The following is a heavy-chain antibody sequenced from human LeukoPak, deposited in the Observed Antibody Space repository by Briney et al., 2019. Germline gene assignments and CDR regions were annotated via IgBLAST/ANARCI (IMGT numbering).Heavy chain of an antibody. CDR1: GGSFSGYY. CDR2: INHSGST. D-gene: IGHD6-19*01. CDR3: ARFRAVAGPFDY. J-gene: IGHJ4*02. Sequence: SETLSLTCAVYGGSFSGYYWSWIRQPPGKGLEWIGEINHSGSTNYNPSLKSRVTISVDTSKNQFSLKLSSVTAADTAVYYCARFRAVAGPFDYWGQGTLVTVSS. V-gene: IGHV4-34*01.